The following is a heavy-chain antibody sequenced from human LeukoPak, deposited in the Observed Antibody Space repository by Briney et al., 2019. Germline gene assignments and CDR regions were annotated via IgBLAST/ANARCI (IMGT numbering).Heavy chain of an antibody. D-gene: IGHD6-13*01. J-gene: IGHJ4*02. CDR2: INHSGGT. CDR1: GGSFSDYT. CDR3: ARLGLYTSSWYRFYYFDY. V-gene: IGHV4-34*01. Sequence: SETLSLTCGVHGGSFSDYTWSWIRQPPGKGLEWIGEINHSGGTSYSTSLKSRFTISVDTSKNQFSLKLSSVTAADTAVYYCARLGLYTSSWYRFYYFDYWGQGTLVTVSS.